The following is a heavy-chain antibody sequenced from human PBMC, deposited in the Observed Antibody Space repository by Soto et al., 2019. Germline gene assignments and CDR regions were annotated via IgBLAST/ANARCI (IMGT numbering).Heavy chain of an antibody. J-gene: IGHJ4*02. CDR3: AKNFDSSGDFFYFDY. V-gene: IGHV3-30*18. CDR1: GFSFRNFG. D-gene: IGHD3-22*01. CDR2: ISYDGSEK. Sequence: GESLRLSCAVSGFSFRNFGMHWVRQAPGKGLEWVAVISYDGSEKDCSDSVEDRLTISRDNSKYTVDLQMNSLRVEDTAVYYCAKNFDSSGDFFYFDYWGQGTLVTVSS.